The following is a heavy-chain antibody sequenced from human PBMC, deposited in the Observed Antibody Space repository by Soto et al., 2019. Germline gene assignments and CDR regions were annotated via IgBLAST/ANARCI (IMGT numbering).Heavy chain of an antibody. D-gene: IGHD3-10*01. V-gene: IGHV3-23*01. CDR2: IRGSGGYT. CDR3: SKRFRGVLLNPEVD. J-gene: IGHJ4*02. Sequence: EVQLLESGGDLVQPGGSLRLSCAASGLTFSSYAMSWFRQAPGKGLEWVAVIRGSGGYTDYADSVKGRFTISRDNSKNTLYLQMNSLRAEDTALYYCSKRFRGVLLNPEVDWGQGTLVTVSS. CDR1: GLTFSSYA.